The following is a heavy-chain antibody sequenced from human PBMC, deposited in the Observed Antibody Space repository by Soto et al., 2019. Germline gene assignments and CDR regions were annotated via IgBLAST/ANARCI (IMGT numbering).Heavy chain of an antibody. J-gene: IGHJ4*02. CDR1: GFTFSSYA. V-gene: IGHV3-23*01. CDR2: ISGSGGST. D-gene: IGHD3-16*01. CDR3: AKDQHNYIWGSYSPLNVDY. Sequence: PGGSLRLSCAASGFTFSSYAMSWVRQAPGKGLEWVSAISGSGGSTYYADSVKGRFTISRDNSKNTLYLQMNSLRAEDTAVYYCAKDQHNYIWGSYSPLNVDYWGQGTLVTVSS.